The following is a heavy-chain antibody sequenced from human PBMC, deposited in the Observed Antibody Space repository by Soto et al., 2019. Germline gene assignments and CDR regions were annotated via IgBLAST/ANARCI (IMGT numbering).Heavy chain of an antibody. D-gene: IGHD2-2*01. CDR1: GFTFRSYG. J-gene: IGHJ4*02. Sequence: GGSLRLSCAASGFTFRSYGMHWVRQAPGKGLEWVAVIWYDGSNKYYADSVKGRFTISRDNSKNTLYLQMNSLRAEDTAVYYCARDDSETSTSCPLDYWGQGTLVTVSS. CDR2: IWYDGSNK. CDR3: ARDDSETSTSCPLDY. V-gene: IGHV3-33*01.